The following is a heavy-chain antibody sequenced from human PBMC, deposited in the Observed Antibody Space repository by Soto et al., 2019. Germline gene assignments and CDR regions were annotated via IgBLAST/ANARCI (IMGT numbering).Heavy chain of an antibody. CDR3: LRGGIVVVPAADKLQFGWFDP. V-gene: IGHV4-31*03. J-gene: IGHJ5*02. CDR2: IYNSGST. D-gene: IGHD2-2*01. CDR1: GGSISSGGYY. Sequence: PSETLSLTCTVSGGSISSGGYYWSWIRQHPGKGLEWIGYIYNSGSTYYNPSLKSRVTISVDTSKNQFSLKLSSVTAADTAVYYCLRGGIVVVPAADKLQFGWFDPWGQGTLVTVSS.